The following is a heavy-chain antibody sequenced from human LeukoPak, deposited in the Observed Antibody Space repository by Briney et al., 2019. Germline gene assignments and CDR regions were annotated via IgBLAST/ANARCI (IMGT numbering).Heavy chain of an antibody. CDR3: ARGQRGYDFYYYYMDV. V-gene: IGHV3-7*01. J-gene: IGHJ6*03. CDR2: IKQDGSEK. CDR1: GFTFSSYW. Sequence: GGSLRLSCAASGFTFSSYWMGWVRQAPGKGLEWVANIKQDGSEKYYVDSVKGRFTISRDNAKNSLYLQMNSLRAEDKAVYYCARGQRGYDFYYYYMDVWGKGTTVTISS. D-gene: IGHD5-12*01.